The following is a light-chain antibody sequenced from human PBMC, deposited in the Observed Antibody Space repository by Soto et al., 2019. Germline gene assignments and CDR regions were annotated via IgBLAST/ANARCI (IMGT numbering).Light chain of an antibody. Sequence: QSVLTQPPSVSGAPGQRVTIPCTGSSSNIGAGYDVHWYQRLPGTAPKLLIYGNTDRPSGVPDRFSGSKSDTSASLVIAGLQAEDEADYYCQSYDSSLITYVFGTGTKVTV. V-gene: IGLV1-40*01. CDR1: SSNIGAGYD. CDR3: QSYDSSLITYV. J-gene: IGLJ1*01. CDR2: GNT.